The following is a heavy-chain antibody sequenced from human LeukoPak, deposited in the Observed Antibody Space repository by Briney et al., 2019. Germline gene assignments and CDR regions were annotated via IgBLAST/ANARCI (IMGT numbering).Heavy chain of an antibody. CDR2: ISSSSSYI. V-gene: IGHV3-21*01. Sequence: GGSLRLSCAASGFTFSSYSMNWVRQAPGKGLEWVSSISSSSSYIYYADSVKGRFTISRDNAKNSLYLQMNSVRAEDTAVYYCARETGSSPYYYYMDVWGKGTTVTVSS. CDR3: ARETGSSPYYYYMDV. D-gene: IGHD6-6*01. CDR1: GFTFSSYS. J-gene: IGHJ6*03.